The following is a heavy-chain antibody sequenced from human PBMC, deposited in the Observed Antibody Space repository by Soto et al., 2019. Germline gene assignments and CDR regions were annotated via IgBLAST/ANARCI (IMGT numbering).Heavy chain of an antibody. D-gene: IGHD3-3*01. CDR3: ARGSQLRFLEWLFDY. CDR1: GFTFSSYG. J-gene: IGHJ4*02. V-gene: IGHV3-23*01. Sequence: EVQLLESGGGLVQPGGSLRLSCAASGFTFSSYGMSWVRQAPGKGLEWVSASSDSGGGTYYADSVKGRFTISRDNSKNTLYLQMNSLRAEDTAVYYCARGSQLRFLEWLFDYWGQGTLVTVSS. CDR2: SSDSGGGT.